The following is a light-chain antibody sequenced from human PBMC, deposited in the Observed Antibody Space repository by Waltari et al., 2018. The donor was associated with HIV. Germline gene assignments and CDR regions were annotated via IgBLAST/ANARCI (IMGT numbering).Light chain of an antibody. V-gene: IGLV2-14*03. Sequence: HSALIQPASVYGSPGQSINTSCSGSILALGLDNYVSCYQQLSGKAPKLIIYDVHKRPSGLSARFSGSKSGNTASLTISGLQTDDDADYFCSSSSSGPSLYIFGGGTKVSVL. J-gene: IGLJ1*01. CDR3: SSSSSGPSLYI. CDR2: DVH. CDR1: ILALGLDNY.